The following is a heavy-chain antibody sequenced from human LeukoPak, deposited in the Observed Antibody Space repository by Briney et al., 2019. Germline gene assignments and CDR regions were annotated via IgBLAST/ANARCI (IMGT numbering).Heavy chain of an antibody. J-gene: IGHJ2*01. Sequence: KPSETLSLTCAVSGGSISSGGYSWSWIRQPPGKGLEWIGYIYHSGSTHYNPSLKSRVTISVDRSKNQFSLKLSSVTAADTAVYYCARAHSWYFDLWGRGTLVTVSS. D-gene: IGHD4-11*01. CDR1: GGSISSGGYS. CDR2: IYHSGST. V-gene: IGHV4-30-2*01. CDR3: ARAHSWYFDL.